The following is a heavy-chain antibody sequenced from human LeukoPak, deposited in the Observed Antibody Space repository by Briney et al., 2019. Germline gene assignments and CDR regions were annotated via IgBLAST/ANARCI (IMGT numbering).Heavy chain of an antibody. D-gene: IGHD4-17*01. J-gene: IGHJ3*02. CDR1: GGSISSSNW. V-gene: IGHV4-4*02. Sequence: PSGTLSLTCAVSGGSISSSNWWSWVRQPPGKGLEWIGEIYHSGSTNYNPSLKSRVTISVDKSKNQFSLKLSSVTAADTAVYYCARDSNGDNTNDAFDIWGQGTMVTVSS. CDR2: IYHSGST. CDR3: ARDSNGDNTNDAFDI.